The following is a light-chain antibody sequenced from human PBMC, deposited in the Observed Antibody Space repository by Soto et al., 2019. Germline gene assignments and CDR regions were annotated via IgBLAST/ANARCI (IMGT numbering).Light chain of an antibody. CDR2: AAS. Sequence: DIQMTQSPSSLSASVGDRVTITCQASQDVSNYLSWYQQKAGKAPKLLIYAASTLQSGVPSRFSGSGSGTDFTLTISSLQPEDSATYYCQQSYSALVAFGQGTKVDIK. CDR3: QQSYSALVA. V-gene: IGKV1-39*01. CDR1: QDVSNY. J-gene: IGKJ1*01.